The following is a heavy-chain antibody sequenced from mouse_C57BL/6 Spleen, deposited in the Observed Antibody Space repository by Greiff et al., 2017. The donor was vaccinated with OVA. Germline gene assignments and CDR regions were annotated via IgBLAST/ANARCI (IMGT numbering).Heavy chain of an antibody. V-gene: IGHV3-6*01. CDR3: ARNGGLREGYFDV. CDR1: GYSITSGYY. Sequence: ESGPGLVKPSQSLSLTCSVTGYSITSGYYWNWIRQFPGNKLEWMGYISYDGSNNYNPSLKNRISITRDTSKNQFFLKLNSVTTEDTATYYCARNGGLREGYFDVWGTGTTVTVSS. J-gene: IGHJ1*03. D-gene: IGHD2-4*01. CDR2: ISYDGSN.